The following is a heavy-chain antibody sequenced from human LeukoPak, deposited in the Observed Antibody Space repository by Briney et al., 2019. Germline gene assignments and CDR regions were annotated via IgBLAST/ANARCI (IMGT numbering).Heavy chain of an antibody. J-gene: IGHJ3*02. V-gene: IGHV3-30-3*01. Sequence: GGSLRLSCAASGFTFSSCAMSWVRQAPGKGLEWVAVISYDGSNKYYADSVKGRFTISRDNSKNTLYLQMNGLRAEDTAVYYCARGAYGDSPWPFDIWGQGTMVTVSS. CDR1: GFTFSSCA. CDR2: ISYDGSNK. D-gene: IGHD4-17*01. CDR3: ARGAYGDSPWPFDI.